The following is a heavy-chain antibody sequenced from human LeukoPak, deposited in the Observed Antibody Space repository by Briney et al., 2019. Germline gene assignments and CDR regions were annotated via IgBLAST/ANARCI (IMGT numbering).Heavy chain of an antibody. CDR1: GDSISSYY. J-gene: IGHJ4*02. CDR2: ISGSGGST. D-gene: IGHD3-10*01. V-gene: IGHV3-23*01. Sequence: PSETLSLTCTVSGDSISSYYWSWVRQAPGKGLEWVSAISGSGGSTYYADSVKGRFTISRDNSKNTLYLQMNSLRAEDTAVYYCAKDRETYGSGSYRFDYWGQGTLVTVSS. CDR3: AKDRETYGSGSYRFDY.